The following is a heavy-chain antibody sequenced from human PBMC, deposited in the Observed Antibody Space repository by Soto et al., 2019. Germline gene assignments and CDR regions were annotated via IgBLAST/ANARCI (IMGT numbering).Heavy chain of an antibody. V-gene: IGHV3-23*01. J-gene: IGHJ5*02. CDR2: ISGSGYVT. D-gene: IGHD4-17*01. CDR3: AKDHYGDYVGFDP. CDR1: GFIFSNYA. Sequence: PGGSLRLSCAASGFIFSNYAMSWVRQAPGKGLQWVSVISGSGYVTYYADSVKGRFTISRDNSKNTLFLEMNSLRAEDMAVYYCAKDHYGDYVGFDPWGQGTLVTVSS.